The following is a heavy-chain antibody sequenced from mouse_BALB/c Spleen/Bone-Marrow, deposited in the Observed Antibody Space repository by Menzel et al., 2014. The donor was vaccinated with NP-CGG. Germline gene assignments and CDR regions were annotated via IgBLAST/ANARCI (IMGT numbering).Heavy chain of an antibody. CDR2: INPSNGGT. J-gene: IGHJ3*01. D-gene: IGHD2-4*01. V-gene: IGHV1S81*02. Sequence: QVQLQQPGAELVKPGASVKLSCKASGYTFTSYYMYWVKQRPGQGPEWIGEINPSNGGTNFNEKFKSKATLTVGKSSSTAYMQLSSLTSEDSAVYYCTNDYLFAYWGQGTLVTVSA. CDR3: TNDYLFAY. CDR1: GYTFTSYY.